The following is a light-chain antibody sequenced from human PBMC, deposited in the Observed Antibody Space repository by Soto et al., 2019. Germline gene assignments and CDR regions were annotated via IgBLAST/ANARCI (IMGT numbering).Light chain of an antibody. Sequence: VVWTNSPSTLSLTPSERATLSCRASQRVSSYLAWYQQKPGQAPRLLIYDASNRAPGIPARFSGSGSGTDFTLTISSLQSEDFAVYYCQQCNNWPLTFGRGTKVDI. J-gene: IGKJ4*01. CDR3: QQCNNWPLT. CDR2: DAS. V-gene: IGKV3-11*01. CDR1: QRVSSY.